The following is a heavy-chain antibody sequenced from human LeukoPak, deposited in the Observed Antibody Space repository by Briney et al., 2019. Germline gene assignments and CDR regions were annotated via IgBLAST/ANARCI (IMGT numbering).Heavy chain of an antibody. D-gene: IGHD3-16*02. J-gene: IGHJ3*02. CDR3: ARAGVRYYDYVWGSYRPVHAFDI. V-gene: IGHV4-4*02. CDR1: GGSISSSNW. CDR2: INHSGST. Sequence: SETLSLTCAVSGGSISSSNWWSWARQPPGKGLEWIGEINHSGSTNYNPSLKSRVTISVDTSKNQFSLKLSSVTAADTAVYYCARAGVRYYDYVWGSYRPVHAFDIWGQGTMVTVSS.